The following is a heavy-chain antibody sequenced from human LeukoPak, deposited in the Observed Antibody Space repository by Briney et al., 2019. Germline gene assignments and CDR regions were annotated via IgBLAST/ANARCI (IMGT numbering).Heavy chain of an antibody. V-gene: IGHV4-39*01. CDR3: ARQPYSSSWPYYYYGMDV. CDR1: GGSISSSSYY. D-gene: IGHD6-13*01. J-gene: IGHJ6*02. CDR2: TYYSGST. Sequence: SETLSLTCTVSGGSISSSSYYWGWIRQPPGKGLEWIGSTYYSGSTYYNPSLKSRVTISVDTSKNQFSLKLSSVTAADTAVYYCARQPYSSSWPYYYYGMDVWGQGTTVTVSS.